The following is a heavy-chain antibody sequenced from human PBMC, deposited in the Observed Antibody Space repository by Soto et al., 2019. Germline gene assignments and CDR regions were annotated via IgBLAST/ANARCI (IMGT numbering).Heavy chain of an antibody. CDR3: GRGGVDYSYYGRAV. J-gene: IGHJ6*04. CDR2: IIPIFGTA. Sequence: QVQLVQSGAEVKKPGSSVKVSCKASGGTFSSYAISWVRQAPGQGLEWMGGIIPIFGTANYAQKFQGRVTIPADKPRATAKGGRGSLRSEDRAVYYGGRGGVDYSYYGRAVGAKGTTVPVSS. CDR1: GGTFSSYA. V-gene: IGHV1-69*06.